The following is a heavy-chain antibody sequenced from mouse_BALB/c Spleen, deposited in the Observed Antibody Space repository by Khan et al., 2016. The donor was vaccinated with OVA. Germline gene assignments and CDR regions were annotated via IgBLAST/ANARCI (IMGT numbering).Heavy chain of an antibody. CDR1: GYTFTTYT. D-gene: IGHD3-2*01. V-gene: IGHV1-4*01. CDR2: INPSNDDT. CDR3: ARCGQLGLHGGFTY. J-gene: IGHJ3*01. Sequence: QVQLQQSGAELARPGASVKMSCKTSGYTFTTYTLHWVKQRPGRSLEWIGYINPSNDDTNYNQKFKDKSTLTAEKSSSTAYMQLSSLTTEDYAVYDCARCGQLGLHGGFTYWGQGTLVTVSA.